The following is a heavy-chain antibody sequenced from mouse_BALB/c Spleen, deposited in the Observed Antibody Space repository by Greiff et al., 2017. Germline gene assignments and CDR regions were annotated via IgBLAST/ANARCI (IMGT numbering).Heavy chain of an antibody. D-gene: IGHD2-14*01. Sequence: EVQGVESGGGLVQPGGSRKLSCAASGFTFSDYGMAWVRQAPGKGPEWVAFISNLAYSIYYADTVTGRFTISRENAKNTLYLEMSSLRSEDTAMYYCARGEVRRGFDYWGQGTTLTVSS. J-gene: IGHJ2*01. CDR1: GFTFSDYG. CDR3: ARGEVRRGFDY. CDR2: ISNLAYSI. V-gene: IGHV5-15*02.